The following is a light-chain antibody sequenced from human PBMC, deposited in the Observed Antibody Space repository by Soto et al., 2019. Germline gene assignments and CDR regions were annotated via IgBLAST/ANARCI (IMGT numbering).Light chain of an antibody. CDR1: ISDVGGYNY. CDR3: RSYTSSSPYV. Sequence: QTVLAQAASVSGSPGQSITISCTGTISDVGGYNYVSWYQQHPGKAPKLLIYEVSNRPSGVSNRFSGSKSGNTASLTISGLQAEDEADYYCRSYTSSSPYVFGTGTKVTVL. V-gene: IGLV2-14*01. J-gene: IGLJ1*01. CDR2: EVS.